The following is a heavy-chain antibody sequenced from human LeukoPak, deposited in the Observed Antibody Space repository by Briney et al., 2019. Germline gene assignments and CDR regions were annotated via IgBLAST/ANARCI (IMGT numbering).Heavy chain of an antibody. V-gene: IGHV3-30*18. D-gene: IGHD1-26*01. CDR1: GFAFSSCG. CDR3: AKEVGARDAFDI. CDR2: ISEDGSIK. J-gene: IGHJ3*02. Sequence: GGSLRLSCAASGFAFSSCGIHWVRQAPGKGLEWVALISEDGSIKFYADSVKGRFTISGDNSKNTLYLQMNSLRAEDTVVYYCAKEVGARDAFDIWGQGTLVTVSP.